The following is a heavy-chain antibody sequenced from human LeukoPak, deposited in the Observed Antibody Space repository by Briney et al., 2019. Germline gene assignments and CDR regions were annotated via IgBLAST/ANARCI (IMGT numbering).Heavy chain of an antibody. Sequence: PSETLSLTCAVSGYSISSGYYWGWIRQPPGKGLQWIGSIYHSGTTYYNPSLWSRLTISLDTSKNQFSLRLSSVTAADTAVYYCARQPGTTPTFDFWGQGTQVTVSS. J-gene: IGHJ4*02. D-gene: IGHD1-1*01. V-gene: IGHV4-38-2*01. CDR1: GYSISSGYY. CDR3: ARQPGTTPTFDF. CDR2: IYHSGTT.